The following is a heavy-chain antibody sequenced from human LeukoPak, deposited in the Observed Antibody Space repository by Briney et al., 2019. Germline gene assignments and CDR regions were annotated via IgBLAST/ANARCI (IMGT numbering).Heavy chain of an antibody. V-gene: IGHV3-74*01. J-gene: IGHJ6*02. Sequence: GGSLRLSCAASGFTLSNHWMHWVRQAPGKGLVWVSRINEDGSRTNYADSVKGRITISRDNAKNTLYLQMSSLRVEDTAVYYCARGGRVVHGVDVWGQGTTVTVSS. CDR1: GFTLSNHW. CDR2: INEDGSRT. CDR3: ARGGRVVHGVDV. D-gene: IGHD6-6*01.